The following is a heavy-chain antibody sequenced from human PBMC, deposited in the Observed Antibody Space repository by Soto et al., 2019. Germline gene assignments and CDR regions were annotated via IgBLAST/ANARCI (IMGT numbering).Heavy chain of an antibody. V-gene: IGHV4-31*03. CDR3: ARVGGYYYYYYMDV. Sequence: SETLSLTCTVSGGSISSGGYYWSWIRQHPGKGLEWIGYIYYSGSTYYNPSLKSRVTISVDTSKNQFSLKLSPVTAADTAVYYCARVGGYYYYYYMDVWGKGTTVTV. CDR1: GGSISSGGYY. CDR2: IYYSGST. J-gene: IGHJ6*03. D-gene: IGHD3-10*01.